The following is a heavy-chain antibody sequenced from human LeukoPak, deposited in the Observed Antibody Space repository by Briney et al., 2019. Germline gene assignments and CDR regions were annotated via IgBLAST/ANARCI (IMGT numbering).Heavy chain of an antibody. CDR3: AKDLPASGWFS. CDR2: ISGSGDNT. D-gene: IGHD6-19*01. Sequence: RSGGSLRLSCAASGFTFTTYMTWVRRAPGKGLEWVSAISGSGDNTYYADSVRGRFIISRDNSKNTLYLQMNSLRAEDTAIYYCAKDLPASGWFSWGQGTLVTVSS. V-gene: IGHV3-23*01. CDR1: GFTFTTY. J-gene: IGHJ5*02.